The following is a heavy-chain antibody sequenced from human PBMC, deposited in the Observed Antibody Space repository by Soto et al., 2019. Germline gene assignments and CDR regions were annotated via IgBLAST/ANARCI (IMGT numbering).Heavy chain of an antibody. Sequence: ETLSLTCTVSCDSTSSYFWTWIRQSPGKGLQWIGYIHYSGNTNYNPSLKSRVTMSVDTSKNQFSLRLTSVTAADKAVYYCESMNQLAPKRNAFDIWGPGTMVTVSS. J-gene: IGHJ3*02. CDR1: CDSTSSYF. D-gene: IGHD1-1*01. CDR3: ESMNQLAPKRNAFDI. CDR2: IHYSGNT. V-gene: IGHV4-59*01.